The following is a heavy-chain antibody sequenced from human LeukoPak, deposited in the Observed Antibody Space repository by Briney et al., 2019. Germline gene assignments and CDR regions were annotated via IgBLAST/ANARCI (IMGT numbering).Heavy chain of an antibody. V-gene: IGHV1-69*13. Sequence: SVKVSCKASGGTFSSYAISWVRQAPGQGLEWMGGIIPIFGTANYAQKFQGRVTITADESTSTAYMELSSLRSEDTAVYYCASRSSXYXIKDAFDIWGQGTMVTVSS. D-gene: IGHD6-19*01. CDR3: ASRSSXYXIKDAFDI. J-gene: IGHJ3*02. CDR1: GGTFSSYA. CDR2: IIPIFGTA.